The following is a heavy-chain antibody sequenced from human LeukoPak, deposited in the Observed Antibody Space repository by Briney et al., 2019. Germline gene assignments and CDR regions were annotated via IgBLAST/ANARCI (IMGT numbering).Heavy chain of an antibody. Sequence: GGSLRLSCAASGFTVSSNYMSWVRQAPGKGLEWVSVIYSGGSTYYADSVKDRFTISRDNSKNTLYLQMNSLRAEDTAVYHCARGGASSSWFIDYWGQGTLVTVSS. J-gene: IGHJ4*02. V-gene: IGHV3-53*01. CDR1: GFTVSSNY. CDR3: ARGGASSSWFIDY. D-gene: IGHD6-13*01. CDR2: IYSGGST.